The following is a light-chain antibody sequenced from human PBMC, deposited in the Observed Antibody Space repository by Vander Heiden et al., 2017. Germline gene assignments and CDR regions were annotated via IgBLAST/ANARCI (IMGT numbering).Light chain of an antibody. CDR2: DNN. Sequence: QSVLTQPPSVSGAPGQRVTISCTGRSSNSGAGYDVHWYQQLPGTAPKLLIYDNNNRPSGVPDRFSGSKSGTSASLAITGLQAEDEADYYCQSYDSSLRYVFGTGTKVTVL. CDR3: QSYDSSLRYV. CDR1: SSNSGAGYD. J-gene: IGLJ1*01. V-gene: IGLV1-40*01.